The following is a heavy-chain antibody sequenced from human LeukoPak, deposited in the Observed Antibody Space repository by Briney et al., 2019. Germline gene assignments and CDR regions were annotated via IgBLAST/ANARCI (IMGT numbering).Heavy chain of an antibody. D-gene: IGHD4-11*01. J-gene: IGHJ5*01. V-gene: IGHV4-59*08. Sequence: SETLSLTCTVSGGSISGYYWTWIRQLPGKGLEWIGYIYNSGITNYNPSLKSRVTVSVDTSKNQFSLRLTSVTAADTAVYYCARSVPSLDYLFDSWGHGTLVTVSS. CDR2: IYNSGIT. CDR1: GGSISGYY. CDR3: ARSVPSLDYLFDS.